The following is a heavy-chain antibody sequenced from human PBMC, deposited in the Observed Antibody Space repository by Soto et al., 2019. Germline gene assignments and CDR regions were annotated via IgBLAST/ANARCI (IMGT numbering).Heavy chain of an antibody. J-gene: IGHJ4*02. Sequence: QVQVMQSGAEVKKPGDSVKVSCKTSGYIFSDYGINWVRQAPGQGLEWMRWISGYSGNANLAQKFQGRVTMTTDKSTRTAYMELRRLRSDDTAVSYCAKRTSGTTWGESDYWGQGTLVTVSS. V-gene: IGHV1-18*04. CDR2: ISGYSGNA. D-gene: IGHD4-17*01. CDR1: GYIFSDYG. CDR3: AKRTSGTTWGESDY.